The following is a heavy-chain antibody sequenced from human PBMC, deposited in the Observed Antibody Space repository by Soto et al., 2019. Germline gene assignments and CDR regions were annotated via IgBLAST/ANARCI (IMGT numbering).Heavy chain of an antibody. CDR1: GFTFSSYA. CDR2: ISYDGSNK. D-gene: IGHD1-1*01. J-gene: IGHJ4*02. V-gene: IGHV3-30-3*01. CDR3: ARGGVTWVPGYNHY. Sequence: QVQLVESGGGVVQPGRSLRLSCAASGFTFSSYAMHWVRQAPGKGLEWVAVISYDGSNKYYADSVKGRFTISRDNSKNTLYLQMNSLRAEDTAVYYCARGGVTWVPGYNHYWGQGTLVTVSS.